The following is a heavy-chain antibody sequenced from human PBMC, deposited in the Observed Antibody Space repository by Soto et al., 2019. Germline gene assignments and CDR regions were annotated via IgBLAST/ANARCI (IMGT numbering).Heavy chain of an antibody. CDR3: ARRGIAAAGKDWFDP. V-gene: IGHV1-18*04. CDR2: ISAYNGNT. Sequence: ASVKVSCKASGYTFTSYGISWVRQAPGQGLEWMGWISAYNGNTNYAQKLQGRVTMTTDTSTSTAYMELRSPRSDDTAVYYCARRGIAAAGKDWFDPWGQGTLVTVSS. D-gene: IGHD6-13*01. CDR1: GYTFTSYG. J-gene: IGHJ5*02.